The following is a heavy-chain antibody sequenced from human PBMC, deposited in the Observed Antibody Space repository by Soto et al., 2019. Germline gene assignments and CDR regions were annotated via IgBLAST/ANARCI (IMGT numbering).Heavy chain of an antibody. CDR2: ISGSGGST. J-gene: IGHJ4*02. V-gene: IGHV3-23*01. CDR1: GFTFSSYA. D-gene: IGHD2-2*01. CDR3: AKDIVVVPAADLDY. Sequence: GGSLRLSCAASGFTFSSYAMSWVRQAPGKGLEWVSAISGSGGSTYYADSVKGRFTISRDNSKSTLYLQMNSLRAEDTAVYYCAKDIVVVPAADLDYWGQGTLVTVSS.